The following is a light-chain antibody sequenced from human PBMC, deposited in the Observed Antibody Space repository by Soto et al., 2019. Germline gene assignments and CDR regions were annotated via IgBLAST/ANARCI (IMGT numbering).Light chain of an antibody. CDR1: QSISSY. V-gene: IGKV1-39*01. Sequence: DIQMTQSPSSLPASVGDRVTITCGASQSISSYLNWYQQKPGKAPKXLISTASSLQSGVPSRFSGSGSGTEFTLTISSLQPEDVATYYCQQANSFPLTFGGGTKVDIK. CDR2: TAS. CDR3: QQANSFPLT. J-gene: IGKJ4*01.